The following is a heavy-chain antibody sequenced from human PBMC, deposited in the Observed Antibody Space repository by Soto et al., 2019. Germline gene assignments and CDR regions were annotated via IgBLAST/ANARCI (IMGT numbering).Heavy chain of an antibody. CDR1: GGSISSYY. CDR3: ARRYSSAFDI. Sequence: SETLSLTCTVSGGSISSYYWSWIRQPPGKGPEWIGYIYYSGSTNYNPSLKSRVTISVDTSKNQFSLKLSSVTAADTAVYYCARRYSSAFDIWGQGTMVT. J-gene: IGHJ3*02. V-gene: IGHV4-59*08. D-gene: IGHD6-13*01. CDR2: IYYSGST.